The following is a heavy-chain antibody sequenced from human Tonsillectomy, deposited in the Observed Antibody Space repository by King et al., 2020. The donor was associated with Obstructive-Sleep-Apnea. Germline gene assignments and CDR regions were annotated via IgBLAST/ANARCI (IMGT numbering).Heavy chain of an antibody. Sequence: RLVQSGGGVVQPGRSLRLSCAASGFTFSTYGIHWVRQPPGKGLEWVALIRNDANIKFYADSVKGRFTISRDNSNNTLFLQMNTLRTEDTAVYYCAREGPVTDTWAAFDIWGQGTMVTVSS. V-gene: IGHV3-30*02. CDR3: AREGPVTDTWAAFDI. CDR2: IRNDANIK. D-gene: IGHD2-21*02. J-gene: IGHJ3*02. CDR1: GFTFSTYG.